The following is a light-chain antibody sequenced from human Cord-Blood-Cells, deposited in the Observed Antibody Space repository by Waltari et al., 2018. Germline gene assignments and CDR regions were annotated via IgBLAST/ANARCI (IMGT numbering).Light chain of an antibody. V-gene: IGKV1-33*01. CDR3: QQYDNLQYT. CDR2: DAS. J-gene: IGKJ2*01. Sequence: DIQLPQSPSSLSASDRDRATITCQASQDISNYLNWYQQKPGKDPKLLIYDASNLETGVPSRFSGSGSGTDFTFTISSLQPEDIATYYCQQYDNLQYTFGQGTKLEIK. CDR1: QDISNY.